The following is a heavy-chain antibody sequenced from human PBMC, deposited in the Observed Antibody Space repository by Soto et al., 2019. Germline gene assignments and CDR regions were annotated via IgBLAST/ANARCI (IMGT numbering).Heavy chain of an antibody. D-gene: IGHD4-17*01. V-gene: IGHV3-48*01. Sequence: EVQLVESGGGLVHPGESLRLSCAASGFTFSSFSMNWVRQAPGKGLEWISYIGISSSSVTYADSVKGRFTISRDNADNSLYLQMHSLRAEDTAVYYCARDSSYGFDYWGQGALLTVSS. J-gene: IGHJ4*02. CDR2: IGISSSSV. CDR1: GFTFSSFS. CDR3: ARDSSYGFDY.